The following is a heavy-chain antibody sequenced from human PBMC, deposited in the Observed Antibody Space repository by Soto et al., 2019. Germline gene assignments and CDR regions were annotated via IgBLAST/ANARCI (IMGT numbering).Heavy chain of an antibody. CDR2: FDPEDGET. CDR3: AIGDITIFGEVYVMDG. J-gene: IGHJ6*02. Sequence: DSVQDSCKVSGYPLTALSMHWVRQAPGKGLEWMGGFDPEDGETIYAQKFQGRVTMTEDTSTDTAYMELSSLRSEDTAVYYCAIGDITIFGEVYVMDGCGQGTRDTFSS. V-gene: IGHV1-24*01. CDR1: GYPLTALS. D-gene: IGHD3-3*01.